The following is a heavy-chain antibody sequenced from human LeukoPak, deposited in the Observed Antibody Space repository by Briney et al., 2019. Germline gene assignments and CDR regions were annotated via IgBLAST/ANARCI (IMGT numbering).Heavy chain of an antibody. V-gene: IGHV4-34*01. J-gene: IGHJ4*02. D-gene: IGHD6-13*01. CDR3: ARGRYLTTTGGAAAGFLDY. CDR1: GGSFSGYY. CDR2: INHSGST. Sequence: SETLSLTCAVYGGSFSGYYWIWIRQPPGKGLEWIGEINHSGSTNYNPSLKSRVTISVDTSKNQFSLKLSSVTAADTAVYYCARGRYLTTTGGAAAGFLDYWGQGSPVTVST.